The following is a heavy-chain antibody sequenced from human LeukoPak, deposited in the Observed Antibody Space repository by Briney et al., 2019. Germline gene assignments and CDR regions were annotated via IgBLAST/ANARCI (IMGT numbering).Heavy chain of an antibody. CDR2: FDPEDGET. D-gene: IGHD2-2*02. CDR1: GYTLTELS. CDR3: ARDQRYCSGTTCYTRFHP. Sequence: GASVKVSCKVSGYTLTELSMHWVRQAPGKGLEWMGGFDPEDGETIYAQKFQGRVTMTEDTSTDTAYMELSSLRSEDTALYYCARDQRYCSGTTCYTRFHPWGQGTLVTVSS. J-gene: IGHJ5*02. V-gene: IGHV1-24*01.